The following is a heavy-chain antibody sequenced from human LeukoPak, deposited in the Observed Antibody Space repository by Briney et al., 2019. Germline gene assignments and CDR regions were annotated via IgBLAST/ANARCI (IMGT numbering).Heavy chain of an antibody. CDR1: GFSFSSYA. J-gene: IGHJ3*02. D-gene: IGHD2-2*01. CDR3: VRDRRCPDDVFDI. CDR2: ITSRSDQI. Sequence: PGGSLRLSCAASGFSFSSYAMGWVRQAPGKGLEWVSTITSRSDQIWNVDSVRGRFTISRDNSKNTLYLQMNSLRAEDTALYYCVRDRRCPDDVFDIWGQGTMVTVSS. V-gene: IGHV3-23*01.